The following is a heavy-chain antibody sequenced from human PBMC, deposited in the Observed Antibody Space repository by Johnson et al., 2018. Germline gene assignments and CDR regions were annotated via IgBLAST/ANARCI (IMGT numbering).Heavy chain of an antibody. J-gene: IGHJ6*03. CDR2: ISYDGSNK. CDR1: GFTFSSYG. V-gene: IGHV3-30*18. CDR3: AKEAGQQLKYYSYYMDV. Sequence: VQLLESGGGVVQPGRSLRLSCAASGFTFSSYGMHWVRQAPGKGLEWVAVISYDGSNKYYADSVKGRFTISRDNSKNTLYLQMNSLRAEDTAVYYCAKEAGQQLKYYSYYMDVWGKGTTVTVSS. D-gene: IGHD6-13*01.